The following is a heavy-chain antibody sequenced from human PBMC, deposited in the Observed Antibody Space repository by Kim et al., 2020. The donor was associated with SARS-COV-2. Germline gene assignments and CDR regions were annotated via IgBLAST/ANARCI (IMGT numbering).Heavy chain of an antibody. CDR2: IYPGDSDT. Sequence: GESLKISCKGSGYSFTSYWIGWVRQMPGKGLEWMGIIYPGDSDTRYSPSFQGQVTISADKSISTAYLQWSSLKASDTAMYYCARHKGITMVRGNPDYYGMDVWGQGTTVTVSS. V-gene: IGHV5-51*01. J-gene: IGHJ6*02. D-gene: IGHD3-10*01. CDR3: ARHKGITMVRGNPDYYGMDV. CDR1: GYSFTSYW.